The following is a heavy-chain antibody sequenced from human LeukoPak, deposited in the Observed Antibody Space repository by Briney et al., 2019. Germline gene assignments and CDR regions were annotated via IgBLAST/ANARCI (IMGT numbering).Heavy chain of an antibody. D-gene: IGHD6-13*01. CDR2: ISSSGSTI. CDR1: GFSFSGYS. J-gene: IGHJ5*02. V-gene: IGHV3-48*01. Sequence: GGSLRLSCAASGFSFSGYSMNWVRQAPGKGLEWISYISSSGSTIYYADSVKGRFTISRDNSKNTLYLQMNSLRAEDTAVYYCARDQGPIIAAAGTEDWFDPWGQGTLVTVSS. CDR3: ARDQGPIIAAAGTEDWFDP.